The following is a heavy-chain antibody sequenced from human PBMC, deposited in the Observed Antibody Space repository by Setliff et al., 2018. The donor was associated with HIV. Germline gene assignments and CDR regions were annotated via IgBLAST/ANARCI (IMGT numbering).Heavy chain of an antibody. CDR3: ARASGGNSVENGFDI. D-gene: IGHD1-26*01. J-gene: IGHJ3*02. Sequence: GASVKVSCKASGYTFTSYGISWVRQAPGQGLEWVGWISTYNGNTNYAQKLQGRVTMTTDTSTSTAYMEMRGLTYDDTAVYYCARASGGNSVENGFDIWGQGTMVTVSS. CDR1: GYTFTSYG. CDR2: ISTYNGNT. V-gene: IGHV1-18*01.